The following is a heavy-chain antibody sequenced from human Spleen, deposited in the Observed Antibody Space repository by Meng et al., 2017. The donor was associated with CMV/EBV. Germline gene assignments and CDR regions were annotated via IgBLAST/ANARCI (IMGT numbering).Heavy chain of an antibody. CDR3: ARAYQLHHYYHGMDV. CDR2: IYPGDSDT. V-gene: IGHV5-51*01. CDR1: GYSFTSYW. J-gene: IGHJ6*02. Sequence: GGSLRLSCKGSGYSFTSYWIGWVRQMPGKGLEWMGIIYPGDSDTRYSPSFQGQVTISADKSISTAYLQWSSLRASDTAMYYCARAYQLHHYYHGMDVWGQGTTVTVSS. D-gene: IGHD2-2*01.